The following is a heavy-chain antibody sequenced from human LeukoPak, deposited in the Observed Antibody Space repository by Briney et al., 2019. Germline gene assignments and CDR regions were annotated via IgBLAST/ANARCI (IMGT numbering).Heavy chain of an antibody. CDR1: GFTFSSYV. Sequence: GGSLRLSCAASGFTFSSYVMHWVRQAPGKGLEWVSYISSSGITIYYADSVKGRFTISRDNAKNSLYLQMNSLRAEDTAVYYCARGKTGSYYSRSYYMDVWGKGTTVTISS. J-gene: IGHJ6*03. D-gene: IGHD3-10*01. V-gene: IGHV3-48*03. CDR3: ARGKTGSYYSRSYYMDV. CDR2: ISSSGITI.